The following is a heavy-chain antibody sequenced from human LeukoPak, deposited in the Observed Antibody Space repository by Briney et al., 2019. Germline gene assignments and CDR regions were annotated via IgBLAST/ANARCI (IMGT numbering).Heavy chain of an antibody. D-gene: IGHD6-19*01. CDR1: GGSISSYY. CDR2: IYYSGST. J-gene: IGHJ4*02. Sequence: SETLSLTCTVSGGSISSYYWSWIRQPPGKGLEWIGYIYYSGSTNYNPSLKSRVTISVDTSKNQFSLKLSSVTAADTAVYYCARQTEPWYSSGWYYFDYWGPGTLVTVSS. CDR3: ARQTEPWYSSGWYYFDY. V-gene: IGHV4-59*08.